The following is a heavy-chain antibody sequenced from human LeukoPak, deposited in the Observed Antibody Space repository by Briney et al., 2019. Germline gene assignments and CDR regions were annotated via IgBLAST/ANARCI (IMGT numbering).Heavy chain of an antibody. D-gene: IGHD6-13*01. J-gene: IGHJ4*02. CDR1: GFTLSSNA. CDR3: TKGLSGWFSRY. Sequence: PGGSLRLSCAASGFTLSSNAMTWVRQAPGKGLEWVSSISGTSGSSTYADSVKGRFTISRDNSKNTLYLQMNSLRAEETAVYYCTKGLSGWFSRYWGQGTLVTVSS. CDR2: ISGTSGSS. V-gene: IGHV3-23*01.